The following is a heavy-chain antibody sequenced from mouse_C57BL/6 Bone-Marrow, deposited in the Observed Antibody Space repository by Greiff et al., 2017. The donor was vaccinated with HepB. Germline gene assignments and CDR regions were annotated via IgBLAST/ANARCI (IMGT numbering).Heavy chain of an antibody. CDR2: IYPGDGDT. CDR3: ARGGTGFYAMDY. V-gene: IGHV1-80*01. Sequence: VQLQQSGAELVKPGASVKISCKASGYAFSSYWMNWVKQRPGKGLEWIGQIYPGDGDTNYNGKFKGKARLTADKSSSTAYMQLSSLTSEDSAVYFCARGGTGFYAMDYGGQGTSVTVSS. CDR1: GYAFSSYW. J-gene: IGHJ4*01. D-gene: IGHD4-1*01.